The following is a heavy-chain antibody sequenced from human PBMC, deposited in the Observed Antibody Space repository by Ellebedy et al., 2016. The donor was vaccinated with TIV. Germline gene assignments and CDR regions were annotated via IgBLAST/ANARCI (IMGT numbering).Heavy chain of an antibody. D-gene: IGHD2-21*02. V-gene: IGHV3-53*01. CDR1: GFIVSTSF. Sequence: GGSLRLSCAASGFIVSTSFMSWVRQAPGKGLEWVSVIYTGTDTYYADSVKGRFTISRDDYKNTLYLQMSNLRAEDTAVYYCTRDPPVTAGYGMDVWGQGTTVTVSS. CDR3: TRDPPVTAGYGMDV. CDR2: IYTGTDT. J-gene: IGHJ6*02.